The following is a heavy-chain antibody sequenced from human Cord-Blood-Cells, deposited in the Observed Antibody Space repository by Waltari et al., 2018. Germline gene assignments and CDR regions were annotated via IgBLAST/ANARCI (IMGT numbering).Heavy chain of an antibody. CDR3: ARHFRGYRPFDY. Sequence: QVQLQQWGAGLLKPSETLSLTCAVYGGSFSGYYWSWIRQPPGKGLEWIGEINHSGSTNYNPNLKSRVPISVDTSKNQFSLKLSSVTAADTAVYYCARHFRGYRPFDYWGQGTLVTVSS. V-gene: IGHV4-34*01. CDR2: INHSGST. J-gene: IGHJ4*02. CDR1: GGSFSGYY. D-gene: IGHD3-3*02.